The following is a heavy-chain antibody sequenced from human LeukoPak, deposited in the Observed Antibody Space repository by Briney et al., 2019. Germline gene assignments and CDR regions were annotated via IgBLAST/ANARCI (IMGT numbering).Heavy chain of an antibody. CDR1: GYTLTELS. CDR2: FDPEDGET. V-gene: IGHV1-24*01. J-gene: IGHJ4*02. D-gene: IGHD1-26*01. CDR3: ATEYRYSGSYFDFDY. Sequence: ASVKVSCKVSGYTLTELSMHWVRQAPGKGLEWMGGFDPEDGETIYAQKFQGRVTMTEDTSTDTAYMELSSLRSEDTAVYCCATEYRYSGSYFDFDYWGQGTLVTVSS.